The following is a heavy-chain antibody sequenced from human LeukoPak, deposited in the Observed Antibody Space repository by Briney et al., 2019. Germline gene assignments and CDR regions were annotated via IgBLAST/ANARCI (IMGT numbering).Heavy chain of an antibody. Sequence: KTGGSLRLSCAASGFTFSNAWMSWVRQAPGKGLEWVGRIKTKTDGGTTDSAAPVKGRFTISRDDSKNTLYLQMNSLKTEDTAVYYCTTDPLKQWLSTGQFDSWGQGTLVTVSS. CDR3: TTDPLKQWLSTGQFDS. CDR1: GFTFSNAW. D-gene: IGHD6-19*01. CDR2: IKTKTDGGTT. V-gene: IGHV3-15*01. J-gene: IGHJ4*02.